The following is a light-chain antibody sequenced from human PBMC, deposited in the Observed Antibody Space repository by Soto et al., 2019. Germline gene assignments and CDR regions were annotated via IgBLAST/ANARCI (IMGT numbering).Light chain of an antibody. CDR2: GAS. CDR3: QQHNSYPWT. CDR1: QTISTY. Sequence: DIQITQSPSPLSASVVDRVTITCRASQTISTYLNWYQQKPGKAPKLLIYGASSLQSGVPSRFSGSGSGTDFTLTISSLQPEDFGTYYCQQHNSYPWTFGQGTKVDIK. J-gene: IGKJ1*01. V-gene: IGKV1-39*01.